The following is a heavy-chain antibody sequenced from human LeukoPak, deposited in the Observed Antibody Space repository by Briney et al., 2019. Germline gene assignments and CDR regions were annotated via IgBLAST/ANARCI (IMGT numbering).Heavy chain of an antibody. Sequence: PSETLSLTCTVSCGSISSYYWSWIRQPPGKGLEWIGYIYYSGSTNYNPSLKSRVTISVDTSKNQFSLKLSSVTAADTAVYYCARSRRGSNTPYFDYWGQGTLVTVSS. J-gene: IGHJ4*02. CDR1: CGSISSYY. CDR3: ARSRRGSNTPYFDY. V-gene: IGHV4-59*08. D-gene: IGHD2-2*02. CDR2: IYYSGST.